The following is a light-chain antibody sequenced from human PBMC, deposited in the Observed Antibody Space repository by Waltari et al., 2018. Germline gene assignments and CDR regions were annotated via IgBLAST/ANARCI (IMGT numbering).Light chain of an antibody. J-gene: IGKJ1*01. CDR2: GAS. CDR1: QSVSSN. CDR3: QQYNNWPPL. Sequence: IVMTQSPATLSVSPGEGATLSCRVSQSVSSNLAWYQQKPGQAPRILIYGASTRATGLPVRFSGSGSGTEFTLTISSLQSEDFAVYYCQQYNNWPPLFGQGTKVEIK. V-gene: IGKV3-15*01.